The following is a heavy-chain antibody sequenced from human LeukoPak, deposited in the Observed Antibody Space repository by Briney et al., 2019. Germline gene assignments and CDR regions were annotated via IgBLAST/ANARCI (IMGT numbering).Heavy chain of an antibody. CDR2: MNPNSGNT. CDR1: GYTFTSYD. D-gene: IGHD3-22*01. V-gene: IGHV1-8*01. J-gene: IGHJ4*02. Sequence: GASVKVSCKASGYTFTSYDINWVRQATGQGLEWMGWMNPNSGNTGYAQKFQGRVTMTRNTSISTAYMELSSLRSEDTAVYYCARSDSQYYYDSSGYLDYWGQGTLVTVSS. CDR3: ARSDSQYYYDSSGYLDY.